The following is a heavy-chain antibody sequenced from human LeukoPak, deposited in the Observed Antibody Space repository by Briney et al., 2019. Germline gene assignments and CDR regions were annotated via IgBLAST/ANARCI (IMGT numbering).Heavy chain of an antibody. V-gene: IGHV3-33*01. J-gene: IGHJ4*02. CDR1: GVTLSSYE. D-gene: IGHD3-10*01. CDR2: ILYDGIKE. Sequence: PGGSLRLSCVVTGVTLSSYEMKGGRQGLGEGGWWGAVILYDGIKEYYAGSVKGRFTLSRDNPNNTLYLPMNSLRAEDTAVYYCARDRITMVRGVIPLLQPWGQGTLVTVSS. CDR3: ARDRITMVRGVIPLLQP.